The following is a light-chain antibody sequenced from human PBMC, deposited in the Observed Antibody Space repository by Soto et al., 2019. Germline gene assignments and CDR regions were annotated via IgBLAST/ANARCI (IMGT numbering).Light chain of an antibody. CDR2: AAS. J-gene: IGKJ4*01. V-gene: IGKV1-27*01. CDR3: QKCGVAPFT. Sequence: DIHMTLSPSSLSASVGDRVTITSRASQSISSYLNWYQQKPGKAPKLLIYAASTLQSGVPSRFSGSGSGTDFTLTISSLQPEDVATYYCQKCGVAPFTFGGGTKVDIK. CDR1: QSISSY.